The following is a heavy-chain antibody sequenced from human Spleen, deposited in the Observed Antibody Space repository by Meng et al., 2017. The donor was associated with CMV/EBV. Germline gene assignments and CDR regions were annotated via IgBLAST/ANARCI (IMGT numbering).Heavy chain of an antibody. CDR1: GYTFTNYG. V-gene: IGHV1-18*01. CDR2: ISAYNDNT. Sequence: ASVKVSCKASGYTFTNYGITWVRQAPGQGLEWMGWISAYNDNTNYAQKLQGRVTMTTDTSTTTAYMELKSLRSGDTAVYYCARGVGKRTVSSYFDHWGQGTPVTVSS. J-gene: IGHJ4*02. CDR3: ARGVGKRTVSSYFDH. D-gene: IGHD5/OR15-5a*01.